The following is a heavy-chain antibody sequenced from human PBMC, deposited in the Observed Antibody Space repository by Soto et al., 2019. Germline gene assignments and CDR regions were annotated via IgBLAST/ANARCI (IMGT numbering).Heavy chain of an antibody. CDR2: IRSKAYGGTT. V-gene: IGHV3-49*03. Sequence: PGGSLRLSCTASGFTFGDYAMSWFRQAPGKGLEWVGFIRSKAYGGTTEYAASVKGRFTISRDDSKSIAYLQMNSLKTEDTAVYFCTRSGDYDWWYYYYGMDVWGQGTTVTVSS. CDR1: GFTFGDYA. D-gene: IGHD4-17*01. CDR3: TRSGDYDWWYYYYGMDV. J-gene: IGHJ6*02.